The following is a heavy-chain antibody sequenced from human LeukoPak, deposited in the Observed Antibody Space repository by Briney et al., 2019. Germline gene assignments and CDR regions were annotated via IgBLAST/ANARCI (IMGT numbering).Heavy chain of an antibody. CDR3: ARGVGCSSTSCYYSDY. J-gene: IGHJ4*02. V-gene: IGHV3-48*04. CDR1: GFTFSSYS. D-gene: IGHD2-2*01. Sequence: GGSLRLSCAASGFTFSSYSMNWVRQAPGKGLEWVSYISSSSSTIYYADSVKGRFTISRDNAKNSLYLQMNSLRAEDTAVYYCARGVGCSSTSCYYSDYWGQGTLAIVSS. CDR2: ISSSSSTI.